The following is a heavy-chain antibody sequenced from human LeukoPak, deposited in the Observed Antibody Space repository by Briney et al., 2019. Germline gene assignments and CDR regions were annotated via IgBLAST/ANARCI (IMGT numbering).Heavy chain of an antibody. CDR1: GGSFSSSSYY. J-gene: IGHJ4*02. CDR3: ARLWRPTVNFDY. Sequence: SETLSLTCTVSGGSFSSSSYYWGWIRQPPGKGLEWIGTIYYSGSTYYNPSLKSRVTISVDTSKNQFSLKLSSVTAADTAVYYCARLWRPTVNFDYWGQGTLVTVSS. V-gene: IGHV4-39*01. D-gene: IGHD3-3*01. CDR2: IYYSGST.